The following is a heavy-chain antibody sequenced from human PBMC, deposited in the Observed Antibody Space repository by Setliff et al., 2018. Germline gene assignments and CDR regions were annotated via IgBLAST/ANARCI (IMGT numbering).Heavy chain of an antibody. CDR3: ARDNTLFGVVITGSWFDP. Sequence: GGSLRLSCATSGFSLNSFRMTWIRQPPGKGLEWVSSISSTGDGIYYADPVKGRFTISRDNAENSLYLQMNSLRVEDTAVYYCARDNTLFGVVITGSWFDPWGQGTLVTVSS. CDR2: ISSTGDGI. D-gene: IGHD3-3*01. V-gene: IGHV3-21*01. CDR1: GFSLNSFR. J-gene: IGHJ5*02.